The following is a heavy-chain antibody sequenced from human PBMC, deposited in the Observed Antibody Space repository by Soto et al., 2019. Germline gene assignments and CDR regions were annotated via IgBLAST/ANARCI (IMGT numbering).Heavy chain of an antibody. Sequence: EVQLVESGGGLVQPGGSLRLSCAASGFSFSTYSMNWVRQAPGKGLEWLSYVSSTFDIYYADSVKGRFTISRDNARNSLYLQMNSLSDEDTALYYCARDRNWAFDRWGQGILVSVSS. V-gene: IGHV3-48*02. CDR1: GFSFSTYS. CDR2: VSSTFDI. D-gene: IGHD7-27*01. J-gene: IGHJ4*02. CDR3: ARDRNWAFDR.